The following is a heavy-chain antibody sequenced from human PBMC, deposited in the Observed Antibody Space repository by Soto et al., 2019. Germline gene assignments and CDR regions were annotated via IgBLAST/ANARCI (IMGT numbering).Heavy chain of an antibody. CDR3: ARESEDLTSNFDY. CDR2: ISSTANYI. CDR1: GFTFTRYS. V-gene: IGHV3-21*01. Sequence: PGGSLRLSCAASGFTFTRYSMNWVRQAPGKGLEWVSSISSTANYIYYADSMKGRFTVSRDNAKNSVYLEMNSLSAEDTAEYYCARESEDLTSNFDYWGQGTLVTVSS. J-gene: IGHJ4*02.